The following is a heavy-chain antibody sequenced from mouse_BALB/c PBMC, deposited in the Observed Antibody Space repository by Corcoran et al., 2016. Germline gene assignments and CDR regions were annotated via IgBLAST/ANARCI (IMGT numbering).Heavy chain of an antibody. CDR1: GFTFNTNA. J-gene: IGHJ4*01. Sequence: EVQLVETGGGLVQPKGSLKLSCAASGFTFNTNAMNWVRQAPGKGLEWVARIRSKSNNYATYYADSVKDRFTISRDDSQSMLYLQMNNLKTEDTAMYYCVYERNAMDYWGQGTSVTVSS. D-gene: IGHD2-12*01. CDR3: VYERNAMDY. V-gene: IGHV10S3*01. CDR2: IRSKSNNYAT.